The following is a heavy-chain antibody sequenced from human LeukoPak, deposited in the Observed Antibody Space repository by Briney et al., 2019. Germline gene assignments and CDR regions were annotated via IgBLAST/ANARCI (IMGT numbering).Heavy chain of an antibody. Sequence: GASVKVSCKASGYIFTTYFMHWLRQAPGQGLEWMGIINPSGCSTSYAQKFQGRVTMTRDTSTSTVYMELSSLRSEDTAVYYCARGGIVATTYFDYWGQGTLVTVSS. CDR1: GYIFTTYF. D-gene: IGHD5-12*01. J-gene: IGHJ4*02. CDR3: ARGGIVATTYFDY. V-gene: IGHV1-46*01. CDR2: INPSGCST.